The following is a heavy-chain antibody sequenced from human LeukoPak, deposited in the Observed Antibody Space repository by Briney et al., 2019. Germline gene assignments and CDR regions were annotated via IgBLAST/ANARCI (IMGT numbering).Heavy chain of an antibody. Sequence: TGGTLRRSSAASGFTFSNYAMHWVRQAPGKGLEGVAVISYGGRNKYYADSVKGRFTFSRDNSKTTLHLKMNSLTAEDTALYYCAKDVYNSWEYWGQGTLVTVSS. V-gene: IGHV3-30*18. CDR1: GFTFSNYA. J-gene: IGHJ4*02. D-gene: IGHD5/OR15-5a*01. CDR3: AKDVYNSWEY. CDR2: ISYGGRNK.